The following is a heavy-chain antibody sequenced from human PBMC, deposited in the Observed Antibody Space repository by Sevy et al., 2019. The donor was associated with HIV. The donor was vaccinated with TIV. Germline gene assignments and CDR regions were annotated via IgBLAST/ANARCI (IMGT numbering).Heavy chain of an antibody. Sequence: GGSLRLSCAASGFTFSSYALLWVRRAPVKGLEWVSLVSYDGSKKYYSDSVKGRFAISRDESKTTLFLQMNSLRSEDTAIYYCARVGDSYCTDDCYHRFDYWGRGTLVTVSS. CDR1: GFTFSSYA. V-gene: IGHV3-30*09. J-gene: IGHJ4*02. CDR2: VSYDGSKK. D-gene: IGHD2-21*02. CDR3: ARVGDSYCTDDCYHRFDY.